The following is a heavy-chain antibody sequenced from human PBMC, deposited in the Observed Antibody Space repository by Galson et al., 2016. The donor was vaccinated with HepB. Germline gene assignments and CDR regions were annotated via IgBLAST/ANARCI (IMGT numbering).Heavy chain of an antibody. Sequence: SCKVSGYTLTELSMHWVRQAPGKGLEWMGGFDPEDGETIYAQKFQGRVTMTEDTSTDTAYMELSSLRSEDTAVYYCATDGGVKYSGSLYYYYYGMDVWGQGTTVTVSS. J-gene: IGHJ6*02. D-gene: IGHD1-26*01. CDR1: GYTLTELS. CDR2: FDPEDGET. V-gene: IGHV1-24*01. CDR3: ATDGGVKYSGSLYYYYYGMDV.